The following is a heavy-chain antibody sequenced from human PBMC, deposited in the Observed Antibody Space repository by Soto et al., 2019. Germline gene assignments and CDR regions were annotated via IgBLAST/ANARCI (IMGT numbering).Heavy chain of an antibody. J-gene: IGHJ6*02. CDR3: VQSRCGGDCLEIYSSHAYNGLDV. Sequence: QVTLKESGPTLVKPTQTLTLTCTVSVLSLRTTGVGVGWVRQPPGKALEWLALLYWDDDQRYIPSLRSRLTIAKDISETQVVLTMTNMDTVDTATYYCVQSRCGGDCLEIYSSHAYNGLDVWGQGTTVTVSS. V-gene: IGHV2-5*02. D-gene: IGHD2-21*02. CDR2: LYWDDDQ. CDR1: VLSLRTTGVG.